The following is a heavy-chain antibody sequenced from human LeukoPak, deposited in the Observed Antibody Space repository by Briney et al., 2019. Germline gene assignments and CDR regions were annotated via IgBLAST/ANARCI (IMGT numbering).Heavy chain of an antibody. J-gene: IGHJ5*02. D-gene: IGHD2-2*02. CDR2: IYYSGST. CDR3: ARDWMDCSSTSCYTGNWFDP. CDR1: GGSISSYY. Sequence: SETLSLTCTVSGGSISSYYWSWIRQPPGKGLEWIGYIYYSGSTNYNPSLKSRVTISVDTSKNQFSLKLSSVTAADTAVYYCARDWMDCSSTSCYTGNWFDPWGQGTLVTVSS. V-gene: IGHV4-59*01.